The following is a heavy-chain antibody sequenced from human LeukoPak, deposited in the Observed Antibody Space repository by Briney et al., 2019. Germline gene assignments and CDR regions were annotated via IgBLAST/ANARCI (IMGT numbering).Heavy chain of an antibody. CDR3: ARGGQWLALDY. J-gene: IGHJ4*02. CDR1: GGSISNRNYH. CDR2: ICSSGST. D-gene: IGHD6-19*01. V-gene: IGHV4-39*07. Sequence: SETLSLTCTVSGGSISNRNYHWGWIRQPPGKGLEWIGSICSSGSTNYNPSLKSRVTISVDTSKNQFSLKLSSVTAADTAVYYCARGGQWLALDYWGQGTLVTVSS.